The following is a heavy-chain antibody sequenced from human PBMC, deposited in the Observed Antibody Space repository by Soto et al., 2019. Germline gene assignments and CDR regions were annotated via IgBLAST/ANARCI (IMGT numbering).Heavy chain of an antibody. CDR3: ARIWGYDFWSGYYYYGMDV. D-gene: IGHD3-3*01. J-gene: IGHJ6*02. V-gene: IGHV3-7*01. CDR1: GFTFSSYW. CDR2: IKQDGSEK. Sequence: XGSLRLSCAASGFTFSSYWMSWVRQAPGKGLEWVANIKQDGSEKYYVDSVKGRFTISRDNAKNSLYLQMNSLRAEDTAVYYCARIWGYDFWSGYYYYGMDVWGQGTTVTVSS.